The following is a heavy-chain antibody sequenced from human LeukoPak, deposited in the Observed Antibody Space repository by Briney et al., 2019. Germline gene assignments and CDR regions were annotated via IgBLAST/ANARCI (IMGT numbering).Heavy chain of an antibody. CDR1: GGSLSSYY. J-gene: IGHJ6*03. D-gene: IGHD3-9*01. Sequence: PSETLSLTCTVSGGSLSSYYWSWIRQPPGKGLEWIGEINHSGSTNYNPSLKSRVTISVDTSKNQFSLKLSSVTAADTAVYYCARTRRNYDILTGYYRQNYYYYYMDVWGKGTTVTISS. V-gene: IGHV4-34*01. CDR3: ARTRRNYDILTGYYRQNYYYYYMDV. CDR2: INHSGST.